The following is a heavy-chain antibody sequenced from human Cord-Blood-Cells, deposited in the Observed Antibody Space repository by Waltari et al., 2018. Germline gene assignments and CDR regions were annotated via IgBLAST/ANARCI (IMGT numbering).Heavy chain of an antibody. Sequence: QVQLQESGPGLVKPSLTLSLTCTVSGGSISRGDYYWSWIRQPPGKGLAWIGYIYYSGSTYYNPSLKSRVTISVDTSKNQFSLKLSSVTAADTAVYYCAKGGRYGDYGFDYWGQGTLVTVSS. V-gene: IGHV4-30-4*01. J-gene: IGHJ4*02. CDR2: IYYSGST. D-gene: IGHD4-17*01. CDR1: GGSISRGDYY. CDR3: AKGGRYGDYGFDY.